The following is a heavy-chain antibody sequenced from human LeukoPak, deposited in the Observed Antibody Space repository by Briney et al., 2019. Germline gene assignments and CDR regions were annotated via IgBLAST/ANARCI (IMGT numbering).Heavy chain of an antibody. V-gene: IGHV4-34*01. CDR2: INHSGST. J-gene: IGHJ5*02. CDR1: GGSFSGYY. D-gene: IGHD3-10*01. Sequence: SETLSLTCAVYGGSFSGYYWSWIRQPPGKGLEWIGEINHSGSTNYNPSLKSRVTISVDTSKNQFSLKLSSVTAADTAVYYCARLGVRILLWFGTSNWFDPWGQGTLVTVSS. CDR3: ARLGVRILLWFGTSNWFDP.